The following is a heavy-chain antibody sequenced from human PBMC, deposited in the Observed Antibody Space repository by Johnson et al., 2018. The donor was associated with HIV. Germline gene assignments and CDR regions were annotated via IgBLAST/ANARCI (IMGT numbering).Heavy chain of an antibody. J-gene: IGHJ3*02. CDR2: IWYDGSNK. V-gene: IGHV3-33*06. CDR3: AKGDPVEGDVDDAFDI. CDR1: GFTFSSYG. D-gene: IGHD2-21*01. Sequence: VQLVESGGGVVQPGRSLRLSCAASGFTFSSYGMHWVRQAPGKGLEWVAVIWYDGSNKYYTDSVKGRFTNSRDNSKNTLYLQMNSLRAEDTAVNYCAKGDPVEGDVDDAFDIWGQGTMVTVSS.